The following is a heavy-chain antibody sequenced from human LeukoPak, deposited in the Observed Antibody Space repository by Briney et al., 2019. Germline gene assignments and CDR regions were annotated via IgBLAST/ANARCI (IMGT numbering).Heavy chain of an antibody. J-gene: IGHJ4*02. CDR2: ISGSGGST. D-gene: IGHD6-13*01. Sequence: GGSLRLSCAASGFTFSSYAMSWVRQAPGKGLEWVSAISGSGGSTYYADSVKGRFTISRDNSKNTLYLQMNSLRAEDTAVYYCARGSAPYSSSWLYYFDYWGQGTLVTVSS. CDR3: ARGSAPYSSSWLYYFDY. CDR1: GFTFSSYA. V-gene: IGHV3-23*01.